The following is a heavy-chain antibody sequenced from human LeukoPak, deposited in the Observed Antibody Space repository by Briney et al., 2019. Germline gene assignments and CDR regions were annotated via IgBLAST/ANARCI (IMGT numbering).Heavy chain of an antibody. CDR3: AELGITMIGGV. Sequence: PSQTLSLTCTVSGGSISSGSYYWSWIRQPAGKGLEWIGRIYTSGSTNYNPSLKSRVTMSVDTSKNQFSLKLSSVTAADTAVYYCAELGITMIGGVWGKGTTVTISS. CDR1: GGSISSGSYY. D-gene: IGHD3-10*02. CDR2: IYTSGST. V-gene: IGHV4-61*02. J-gene: IGHJ6*04.